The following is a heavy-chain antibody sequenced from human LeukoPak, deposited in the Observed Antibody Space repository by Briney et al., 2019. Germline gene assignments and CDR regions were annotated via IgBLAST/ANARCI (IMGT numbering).Heavy chain of an antibody. V-gene: IGHV1-2*02. Sequence: ASVTVSFTSSGYTFTNYYYIHWVRQPPGQGLEWMGWLNPKSGDTNYAQKFQGRVTVTRDTSISTAYMELSRLRSEDTAVYYCARPSSTDYVWGQGTQVTVSS. CDR3: ARPSSTDYV. D-gene: IGHD2-2*01. CDR1: GYTFTNYY. J-gene: IGHJ4*02. CDR2: LNPKSGDT.